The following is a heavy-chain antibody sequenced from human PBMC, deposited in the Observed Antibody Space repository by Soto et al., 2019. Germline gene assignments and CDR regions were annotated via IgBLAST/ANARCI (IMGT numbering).Heavy chain of an antibody. CDR3: ARDGTTGTTRYYYYYGIDV. Sequence: QVQLQESGPGLVKPSETLSLACTVSGGSISSYYWSWIRQPPGKGLEWIGYIYYSGSNNYNPSLKRRFTISVETSKIQSSLILSSVTAADTAVYYCARDGTTGTTRYYYYYGIDVWGHGTTVTVSS. V-gene: IGHV4-59*01. D-gene: IGHD1-1*01. J-gene: IGHJ6*02. CDR1: GGSISSYY. CDR2: IYYSGSN.